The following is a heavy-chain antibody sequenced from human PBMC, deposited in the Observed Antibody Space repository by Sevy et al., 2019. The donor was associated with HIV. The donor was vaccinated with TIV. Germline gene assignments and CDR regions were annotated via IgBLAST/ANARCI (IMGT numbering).Heavy chain of an antibody. J-gene: IGHJ4*02. Sequence: ASVKVSCKTFGYTFKTYGISWVRQAPGQGLEWMGWISAYSGDTNFAQKFQGRVTMTTDTSKRTAYMELSSLRSDDTTVYFCARDKPQGVVIIPGSMWGGVDYWGQGTVVTVSS. CDR3: ARDKPQGVVIIPGSMWGGVDY. CDR1: GYTFKTYG. V-gene: IGHV1-18*01. D-gene: IGHD2-2*01. CDR2: ISAYSGDT.